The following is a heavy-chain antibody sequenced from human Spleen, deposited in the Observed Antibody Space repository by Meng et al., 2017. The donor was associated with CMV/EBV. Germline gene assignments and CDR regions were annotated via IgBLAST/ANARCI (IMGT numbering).Heavy chain of an antibody. Sequence: GYYWSWIRQHPGKGLEWIGYIYYSASTYYNPSLKSRVTISVDTSKNQFSLKLSSVTAADTAVYYCARGRREDVRITIFGVVEWFDPWGQGTLVTVSS. D-gene: IGHD3-3*01. CDR3: ARGRREDVRITIFGVVEWFDP. CDR1: GYY. CDR2: IYYSAST. V-gene: IGHV4-31*02. J-gene: IGHJ5*02.